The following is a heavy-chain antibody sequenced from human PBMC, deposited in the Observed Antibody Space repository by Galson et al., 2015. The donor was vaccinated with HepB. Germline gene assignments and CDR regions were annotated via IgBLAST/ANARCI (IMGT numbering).Heavy chain of an antibody. Sequence: SLRLSCAASGFTFSRSPMHWVRQAPGKGLEWVAVISYDGNNKNYADSVKSRFTISRDNSKNTLYLQMNSLRAEDTAVYYCARDLVLRFLEWLSYGMDVWGQGTTVTVSS. D-gene: IGHD3-3*01. V-gene: IGHV3-30-3*01. CDR2: ISYDGNNK. CDR1: GFTFSRSP. CDR3: ARDLVLRFLEWLSYGMDV. J-gene: IGHJ6*02.